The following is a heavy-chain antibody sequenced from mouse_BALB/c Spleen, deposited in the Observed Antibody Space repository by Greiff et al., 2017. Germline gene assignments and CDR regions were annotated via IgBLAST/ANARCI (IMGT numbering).Heavy chain of an antibody. CDR1: GFNIKDTY. CDR2: IDPANGNT. D-gene: IGHD6-1*01. V-gene: IGHV14-3*02. Sequence: VQLKESGAELVKPGASVKLSCTASGFNIKDTYMHWVKQRPEQGLEWIGRIDPANGNTKYDPKFQGKATITADTSSNTAYLQLSSLTSEDTAVYYCARSAAWFAYWGQGTLVTVSA. CDR3: ARSAAWFAY. J-gene: IGHJ3*01.